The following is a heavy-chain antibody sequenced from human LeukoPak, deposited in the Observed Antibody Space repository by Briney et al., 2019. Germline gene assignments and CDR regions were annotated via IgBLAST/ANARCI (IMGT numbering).Heavy chain of an antibody. CDR2: IIPILGIA. J-gene: IGHJ3*02. CDR1: GGTFSSYA. Sequence: SVKVSCKASGGTFSSYAISWVRQAPGQGLEWMGRIIPILGIANYAQKFQGRVTITTDESTSTAYMELSSLRSEDTAVYYCARDLGSVPSAFDIWSQGTMVTVSS. CDR3: ARDLGSVPSAFDI. V-gene: IGHV1-69*04. D-gene: IGHD3-10*01.